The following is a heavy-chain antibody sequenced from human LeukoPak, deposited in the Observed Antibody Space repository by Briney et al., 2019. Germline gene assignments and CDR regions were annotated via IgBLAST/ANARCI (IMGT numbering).Heavy chain of an antibody. Sequence: PGGTLRLSCAASGFTFSIYGMGWVRQAPGKGLVWVSRINSDGRSTNYADSVKGRFTISRDNAKNTLYLQMNSLRAEDTAVYYCARGADSGYSSDNWGQGTLVSVSS. V-gene: IGHV3-74*01. CDR1: GFTFSIYG. CDR3: ARGADSGYSSDN. D-gene: IGHD3-9*01. CDR2: INSDGRST. J-gene: IGHJ4*02.